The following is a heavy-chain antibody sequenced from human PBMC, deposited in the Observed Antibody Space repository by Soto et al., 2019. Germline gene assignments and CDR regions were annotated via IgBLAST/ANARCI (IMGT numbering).Heavy chain of an antibody. V-gene: IGHV1-69*19. D-gene: IGHD3-10*02. CDR3: AREVHVHTPAFVY. Sequence: QVQRVQSGAEMKKPGSSVKVSCQSSGGTFNTYAMNWVRQAPGQGPEWMGDISPMFGAANYAPKFQGRVTMTADESTGTSYMQLSSFTSEDTALYFCAREVHVHTPAFVYWGQGTLVTVSS. J-gene: IGHJ4*02. CDR2: ISPMFGAA. CDR1: GGTFNTYA.